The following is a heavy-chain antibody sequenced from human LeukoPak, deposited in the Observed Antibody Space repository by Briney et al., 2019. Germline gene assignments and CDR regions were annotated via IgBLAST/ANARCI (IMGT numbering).Heavy chain of an antibody. CDR1: GVSFSDYY. CDR2: INHSGDI. V-gene: IGHV4-34*01. J-gene: IGHJ4*02. Sequence: SETLSLTCAVYGVSFSDYYWNWIRQPPGKGLEWIGEINHSGDINYNPSLKSRVTMSLDRSMNQFSLRLSTGTAADTAIYYCATHYDYGSPFKYWSQGALVTVSS. D-gene: IGHD4-17*01. CDR3: ATHYDYGSPFKY.